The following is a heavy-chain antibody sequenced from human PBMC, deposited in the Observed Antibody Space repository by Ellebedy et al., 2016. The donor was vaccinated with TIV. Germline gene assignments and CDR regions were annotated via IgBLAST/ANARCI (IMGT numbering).Heavy chain of an antibody. CDR2: IHDSGTS. CDR1: GVSISSYY. J-gene: IGHJ5*02. D-gene: IGHD3-3*01. CDR3: ARGFWSGYYFNL. V-gene: IGHV4-59*13. Sequence: GSLRLSXNVSGVSISSYYWNWIRQAPGKRLEYIGFIHDSGTSYYNPSLKSRATISADTSKNQLSLKLSAVTAADTAVYFCARGFWSGYYFNLWGQGTQVTVSS.